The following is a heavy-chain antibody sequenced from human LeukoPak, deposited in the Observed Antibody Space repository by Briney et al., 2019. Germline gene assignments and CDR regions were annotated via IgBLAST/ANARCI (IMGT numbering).Heavy chain of an antibody. V-gene: IGHV1-69*04. CDR3: ASPITGDAFDI. CDR2: IIPILGIA. Sequence: PVKVSCKASGGTFSSYAISWVRQAPGQGLEWMGRIIPILGIANYAQKFQGRVTITADKSTSTAYMELSSLRSEDTAVYYCASPITGDAFDIWGQGTMVTVSS. CDR1: GGTFSSYA. J-gene: IGHJ3*02.